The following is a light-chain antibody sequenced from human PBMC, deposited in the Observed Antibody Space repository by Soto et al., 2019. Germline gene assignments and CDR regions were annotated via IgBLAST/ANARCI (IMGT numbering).Light chain of an antibody. CDR1: STYVGGYNY. CDR2: EVN. Sequence: LAQPSSVSGSPGQSITLSCTGTSTYVGGYNYVSWYQHHPGKGPKLIIYEVNNRPSGVSDRFSGSKSGNKASLTISNLEAEDESDYYCGSYTSTDTPFVFGTGTKVTVL. CDR3: GSYTSTDTPFV. V-gene: IGLV2-14*01. J-gene: IGLJ1*01.